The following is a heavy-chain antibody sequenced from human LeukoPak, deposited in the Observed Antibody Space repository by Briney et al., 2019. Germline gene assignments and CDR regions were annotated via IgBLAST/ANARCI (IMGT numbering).Heavy chain of an antibody. J-gene: IGHJ3*02. CDR1: GYTFTGYY. D-gene: IGHD2-2*01. CDR2: INPNSGGT. V-gene: IGHV1-2*04. Sequence: GASVKVSCKASGYTFTGYYMHWVRQAPGQGLEGMGLINPNSGGTNYAQRFQGWVTMTRDTSISTAYMELSRLRSDDTAVYYCAYQHGDGAFDIWGQGTMVTVSS. CDR3: AYQHGDGAFDI.